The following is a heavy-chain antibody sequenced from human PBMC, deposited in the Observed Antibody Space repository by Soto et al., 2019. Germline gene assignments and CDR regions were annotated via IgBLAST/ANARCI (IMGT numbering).Heavy chain of an antibody. J-gene: IGHJ4*02. CDR3: ARDFGSDLSAPGAVFDY. D-gene: IGHD3-3*01. CDR1: GYFFTSYG. V-gene: IGHV1-18*04. CDR2: ISPYNGNT. Sequence: ASVKVSCKASGYFFTSYGITWVRQAPGQGLEWMGWISPYNGNTKYAQNFQGRVTMTTDTSTSTAYMEVRRLRSDDPAVYYCARDFGSDLSAPGAVFDYWGKGTLVTVSS.